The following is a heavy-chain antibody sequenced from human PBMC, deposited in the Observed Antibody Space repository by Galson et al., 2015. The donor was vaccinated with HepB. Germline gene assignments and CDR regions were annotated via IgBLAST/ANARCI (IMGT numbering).Heavy chain of an antibody. V-gene: IGHV3-30*03. CDR1: GFTFSSCA. CDR3: ARARGYSGYDFRRMAFDI. CDR2: ISYDGSNK. D-gene: IGHD5-12*01. Sequence: SLRLSCAASGFTFSSCAMHWVRQAPGKGLEWVAVISYDGSNKYYADSVKGRFTISRDNSKNTLYLQMNSLRAEDTAVYYCARARGYSGYDFRRMAFDIWGQGTMVTVSS. J-gene: IGHJ3*02.